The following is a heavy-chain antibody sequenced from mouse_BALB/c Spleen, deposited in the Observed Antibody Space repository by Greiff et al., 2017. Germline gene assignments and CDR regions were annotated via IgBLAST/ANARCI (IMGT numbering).Heavy chain of an antibody. V-gene: IGHV5-17*02. CDR1: GFTFSSFG. CDR2: ISSGSSTI. Sequence: EVMLVESGGGLVQPGGSRKLSCAASGFTFSSFGMHWVRQAPEKGLEWVAYISSGSSTIYYADTVKGRFTISRDNPKNTLFLQMTSLRSEDTAMYYCARGYYGNYLYYWGQGTTLTVSS. D-gene: IGHD2-1*01. J-gene: IGHJ2*01. CDR3: ARGYYGNYLYY.